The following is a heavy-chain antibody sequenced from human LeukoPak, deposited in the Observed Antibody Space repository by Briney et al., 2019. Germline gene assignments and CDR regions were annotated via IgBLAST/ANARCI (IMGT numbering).Heavy chain of an antibody. D-gene: IGHD5-18*01. CDR2: ISSSGSTI. CDR1: GFTFSSYE. J-gene: IGHJ4*02. CDR3: ATPWVLDTAMDPFDY. V-gene: IGHV3-48*03. Sequence: GGSLRLSCAASGFTFSSYEMNWARQAPGKGLEWVSYISSSGSTIYYADSVKGRFTISRDNAKNSLYLQMNSLRAEDTAVYYCATPWVLDTAMDPFDYWGQGTLVTVSS.